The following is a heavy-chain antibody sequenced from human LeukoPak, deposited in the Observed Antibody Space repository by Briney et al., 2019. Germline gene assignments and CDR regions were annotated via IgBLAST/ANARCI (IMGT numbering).Heavy chain of an antibody. J-gene: IGHJ3*02. V-gene: IGHV3-64*04. CDR3: ARVSYYYDSSGYYVDAFDI. D-gene: IGHD3-22*01. Sequence: GGSLRLFWSASGFTFSSYAMHWVSHAPGKGLEYVSVISRNGGSTYYADSVKGRITISRDNAKNSLYLQMNSLRAEDTAVYYCARVSYYYDSSGYYVDAFDIWGQGTMVTVSS. CDR1: GFTFSSYA. CDR2: ISRNGGST.